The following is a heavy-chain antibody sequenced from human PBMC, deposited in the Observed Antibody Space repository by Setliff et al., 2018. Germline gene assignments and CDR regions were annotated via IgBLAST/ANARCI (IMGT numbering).Heavy chain of an antibody. CDR1: GFTFSSYG. CDR2: ISVSGDAT. Sequence: GGSLRLSCAASGFTFSSYGMSWVRQAPGKGLEWVSAISVSGDATYYADSVRGRFTISRDNSRNTLYLEMNSLRAEDTAVYYCARDSPLLTFWGQGTLVTVSS. J-gene: IGHJ4*02. CDR3: ARDSPLLTF. D-gene: IGHD2-21*01. V-gene: IGHV3-23*01.